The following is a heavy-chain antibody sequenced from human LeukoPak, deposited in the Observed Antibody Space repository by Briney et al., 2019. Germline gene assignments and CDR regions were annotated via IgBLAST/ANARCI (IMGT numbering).Heavy chain of an antibody. CDR2: IFHTGHT. CDR1: GGSISSGDYP. D-gene: IGHD3-10*01. Sequence: SETLSLTCAVSGGSISSGDYPWSWIRQPPGRGLEWIGYIFHTGHTSYNPSLKSRVTISVDMSKNQLSLKLSSVTAADTAVYYCARGSHGSGSQFDYWGQGTLVTVSS. V-gene: IGHV4-30-2*01. J-gene: IGHJ4*02. CDR3: ARGSHGSGSQFDY.